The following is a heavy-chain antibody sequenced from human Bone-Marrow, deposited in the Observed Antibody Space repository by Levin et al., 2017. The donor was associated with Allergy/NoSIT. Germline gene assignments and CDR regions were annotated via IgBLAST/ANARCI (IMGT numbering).Heavy chain of an antibody. CDR3: ARGLGIDNDALDI. J-gene: IGHJ3*02. CDR1: GDSIGTYY. D-gene: IGHD3-3*02. V-gene: IGHV4-59*12. Sequence: MASETLSLTCTVSGDSIGTYYWSWIRQPPGKGLEWIGYIYDSGTMNYNPSLESRVTISVDTSKNQLSLRLSSVTAADTAVYYCARGLGIDNDALDIWGQGTTVTVSS. CDR2: IYDSGTM.